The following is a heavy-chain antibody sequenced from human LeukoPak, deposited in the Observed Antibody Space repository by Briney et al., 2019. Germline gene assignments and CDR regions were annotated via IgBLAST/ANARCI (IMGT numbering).Heavy chain of an antibody. V-gene: IGHV3-30-3*01. D-gene: IGHD6-13*01. CDR2: ISYDGSNK. CDR3: AREAAAAESDY. Sequence: PGGSLRVYCAASGFTFSSYAMHWVRQAPGKGLEWVAVISYDGSNKYYADSVKGRFTISRDNSKNTLYLQMNSLRAEDTAVYYCAREAAAAESDYWGQGTLVTVSS. J-gene: IGHJ4*02. CDR1: GFTFSSYA.